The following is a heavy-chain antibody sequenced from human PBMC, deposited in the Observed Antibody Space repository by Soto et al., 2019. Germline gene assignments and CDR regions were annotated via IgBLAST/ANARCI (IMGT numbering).Heavy chain of an antibody. CDR3: AREPYGSGSYWEGYYYGMDV. Sequence: GASVKVSCKASGGTFSSYAISWVRQAPGQGLEWMGGIIPIFGTANYAQKFQGRVTITADESTSTAYMELSSLRSEDTAVYYCAREPYGSGSYWEGYYYGMDVWGQGTTVTVSS. J-gene: IGHJ6*02. V-gene: IGHV1-69*13. CDR1: GGTFSSYA. D-gene: IGHD3-10*01. CDR2: IIPIFGTA.